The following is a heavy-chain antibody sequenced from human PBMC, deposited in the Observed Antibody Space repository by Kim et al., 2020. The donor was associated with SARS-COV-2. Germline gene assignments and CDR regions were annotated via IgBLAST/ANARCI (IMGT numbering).Heavy chain of an antibody. V-gene: IGHV1-2*02. Sequence: ASVKVSCKASGYTFTGYYMHWVRQAPGQGLEWMGWINPNSGGTNYAQKFQGRVTMTRDTSISTAYMELSRLRSDDTAVYYCARDQGGYSYGYFFDYWGQGTLVTVSS. J-gene: IGHJ4*02. CDR1: GYTFTGYY. CDR3: ARDQGGYSYGYFFDY. D-gene: IGHD5-18*01. CDR2: INPNSGGT.